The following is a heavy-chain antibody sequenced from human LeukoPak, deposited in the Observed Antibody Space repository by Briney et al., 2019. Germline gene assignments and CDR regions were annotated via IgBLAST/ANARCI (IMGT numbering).Heavy chain of an antibody. CDR1: GFTFSSYS. CDR3: ARPFRGVILDAFDI. Sequence: GRSLRLSCAASGFTFSSYSMNWVRQAPGKGLEWVSYISSSSSTIYYADSVKGRFTISRDNAKNSLYLQMNSLRAEDTAVYYCARPFRGVILDAFDIWGQGTMVTVSS. V-gene: IGHV3-48*04. D-gene: IGHD3-10*01. CDR2: ISSSSSTI. J-gene: IGHJ3*02.